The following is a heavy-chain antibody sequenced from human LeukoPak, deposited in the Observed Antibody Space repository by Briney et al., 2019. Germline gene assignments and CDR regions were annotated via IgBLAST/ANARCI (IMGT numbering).Heavy chain of an antibody. D-gene: IGHD3-22*01. CDR3: ARDSYDSSQFFDY. CDR2: INPNSGGT. CDR1: GYTFTVYY. J-gene: IGHJ4*02. Sequence: ASVKVSCKASGYTFTVYYMHWVRQARGQGREWMGWINPNSGGTNYAQKFQGRVTMTRDTSISTAYMELSRLRSDDTAVYYCARDSYDSSQFFDYWGQGTLVTVSS. V-gene: IGHV1-2*02.